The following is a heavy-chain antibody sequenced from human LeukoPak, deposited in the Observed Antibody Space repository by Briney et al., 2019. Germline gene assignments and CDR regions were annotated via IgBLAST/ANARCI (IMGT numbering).Heavy chain of an antibody. CDR3: ARKRADSSGWLYYFDY. J-gene: IGHJ4*02. CDR1: GGSISSSNW. D-gene: IGHD6-19*01. CDR2: IYHSGST. Sequence: SETLSLTCAVSGGSISSSNWWSWPRQPPGKGLEWIGEIYHSGSTNYNPSLKSRVTISVDKSKNQFSLKLSSVTAADTAVYYCARKRADSSGWLYYFDYWGQGTLVTVSS. V-gene: IGHV4-4*02.